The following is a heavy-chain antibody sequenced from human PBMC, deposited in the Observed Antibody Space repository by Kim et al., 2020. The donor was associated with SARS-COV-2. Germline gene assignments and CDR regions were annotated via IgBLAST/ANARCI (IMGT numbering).Heavy chain of an antibody. CDR1: GFTFTTYY. CDR2: INQNGNKK. J-gene: IGHJ4*02. D-gene: IGHD7-27*01. CDR3: ANENWVPEY. Sequence: GGSLRLSCAASGFTFTTYYMTWVRQAPGKGLEWVANINQNGNKKNYGDSVKGRFTIYRDNAKNSVYVDLNSLRVEDTGVYYCANENWVPEYWCQGTLVTV. V-gene: IGHV3-7*01.